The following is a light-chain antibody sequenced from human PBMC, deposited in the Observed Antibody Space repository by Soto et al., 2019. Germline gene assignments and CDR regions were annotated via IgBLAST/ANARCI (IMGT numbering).Light chain of an antibody. CDR1: RPNIGNNA. CDR3: AAWDDSLNGLV. J-gene: IGLJ2*01. Sequence: QSVLTQPPSVSEAPRQRVTISCSGSRPNIGNNAVSWYQQVPGKAPKLLIYYDDLLPSGVSDRFSGSKSGTSASLAISGLQSEDEADYYCAAWDDSLNGLVFGGGTKVTVL. CDR2: YDD. V-gene: IGLV1-36*01.